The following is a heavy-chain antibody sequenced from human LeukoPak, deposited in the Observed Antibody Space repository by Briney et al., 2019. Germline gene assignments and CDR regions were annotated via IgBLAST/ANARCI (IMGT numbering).Heavy chain of an antibody. J-gene: IGHJ3*02. Sequence: ASVKVSCKASGYTFTSYDINWVRQATGQGLEWMGWMNPNSGNTGYAQKFQGRVTMTRNTSISTAYMELSSLRSEDTAVYYCATAARRDSTYYHYGAFDIWGQGTMVTVSS. CDR3: ATAARRDSTYYHYGAFDI. V-gene: IGHV1-8*01. D-gene: IGHD2/OR15-2a*01. CDR1: GYTFTSYD. CDR2: MNPNSGNT.